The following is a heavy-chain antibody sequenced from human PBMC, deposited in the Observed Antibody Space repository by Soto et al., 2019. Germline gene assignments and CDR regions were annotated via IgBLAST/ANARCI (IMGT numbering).Heavy chain of an antibody. V-gene: IGHV4-31*03. CDR1: GGSISSGGYY. CDR3: ARASGISRITIFGVVAGPYFDY. Sequence: SETLSLTCIVSGGSISSGGYYWSWIRQHPGKGLEWIGYIYYSGSTYYNQSLKSRVTISVDTSKNQFSLKLSSVTAADTAVYYCARASGISRITIFGVVAGPYFDYWGQGTLVTVSS. J-gene: IGHJ4*02. D-gene: IGHD3-3*01. CDR2: IYYSGST.